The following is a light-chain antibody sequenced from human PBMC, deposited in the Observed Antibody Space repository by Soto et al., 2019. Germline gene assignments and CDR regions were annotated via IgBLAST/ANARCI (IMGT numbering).Light chain of an antibody. CDR2: SNN. J-gene: IGLJ3*02. CDR3: AAWDDSLRANWV. V-gene: IGLV1-47*02. Sequence: QSVLTQPPSASGTPGQRVTISCSGTRSNIGSNYVYWYQQLPGTAPKLLIYSNNQRPSGVPDRFSGSKSGTSASLAISGLLSEDEADYYCAAWDDSLRANWVFGGGTKLTVL. CDR1: RSNIGSNY.